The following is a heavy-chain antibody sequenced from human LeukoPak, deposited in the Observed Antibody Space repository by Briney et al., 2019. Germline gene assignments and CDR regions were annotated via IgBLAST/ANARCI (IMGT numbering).Heavy chain of an antibody. CDR2: VDPEDGET. CDR3: ATVSPPRQVIYFDY. D-gene: IGHD3-16*02. Sequence: GASVKVSCKASGYTFTDYYMHWVQQAPGKGLEWMGRVDPEDGETIYAEKFQGRVTITADTSTDTAYMELSSLRSEDTAVYYCATVSPPRQVIYFDYWGQGTLVTVSS. V-gene: IGHV1-69-2*01. CDR1: GYTFTDYY. J-gene: IGHJ4*02.